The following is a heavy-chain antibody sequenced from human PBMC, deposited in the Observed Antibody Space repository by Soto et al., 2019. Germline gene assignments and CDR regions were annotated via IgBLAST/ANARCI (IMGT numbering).Heavy chain of an antibody. Sequence: QVQLMESGGGEVQPGASLRLSCVASGFTVSDYGMHWVRQAPGKGLEWVALISADGSKRYFGDSVQGRLSIYRDNSKNTVYVQMNSLRGDDTAVYYCAKDLRQGASGATVYGMDVWGHGTTVSVSS. CDR2: ISADGSKR. J-gene: IGHJ6*02. D-gene: IGHD1-26*01. CDR1: GFTVSDYG. CDR3: AKDLRQGASGATVYGMDV. V-gene: IGHV3-30*18.